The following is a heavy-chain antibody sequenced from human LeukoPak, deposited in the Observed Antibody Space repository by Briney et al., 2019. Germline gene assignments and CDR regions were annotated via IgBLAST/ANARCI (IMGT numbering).Heavy chain of an antibody. CDR1: GGSVSSYP. J-gene: IGHJ4*02. V-gene: IGHV4-4*07. CDR2: IYTSGST. D-gene: IGHD4-11*01. CDR3: ASYSNYYFDH. Sequence: SETLSLTCTVSGGSVSSYPWSWIRQPAGKGLEWIGRIYTSGSTNYNPSLKSRVTVSVDTSKNQFSLKLSSVTAADTAVYYCASYSNYYFDHWGQGTLVTVSS.